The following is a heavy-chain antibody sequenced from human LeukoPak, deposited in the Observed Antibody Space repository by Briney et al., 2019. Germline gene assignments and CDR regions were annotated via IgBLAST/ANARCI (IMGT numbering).Heavy chain of an antibody. Sequence: SETLSLTCAVYGGSFSGYYWSWIRQPPGKGLEWIGEINHSGSTNYNPSLKSRVTMSVDTSKNQFSLKLSSVTAADTAVYYCASGRGATLNAFDYWGQGTLVTVSS. D-gene: IGHD1-26*01. J-gene: IGHJ4*02. CDR1: GGSFSGYY. V-gene: IGHV4-34*01. CDR3: ASGRGATLNAFDY. CDR2: INHSGST.